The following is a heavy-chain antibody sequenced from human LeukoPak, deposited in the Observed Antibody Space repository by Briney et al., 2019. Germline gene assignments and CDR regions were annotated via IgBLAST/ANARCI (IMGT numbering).Heavy chain of an antibody. CDR3: ARYKAGSYNLDQ. CDR2: INPNSGGT. J-gene: IGHJ4*02. V-gene: IGHV1-2*02. D-gene: IGHD1-26*01. CDR1: GYTFTGYY. Sequence: GASVKVSCKASGYTFTGYYMHWVRQAPGQGLEWMGWINPNSGGTNYAQKFQGRVAMTRDTSISTAYMELTSLLSDDTAIYYCARYKAGSYNLDQWGQGTLVTVSS.